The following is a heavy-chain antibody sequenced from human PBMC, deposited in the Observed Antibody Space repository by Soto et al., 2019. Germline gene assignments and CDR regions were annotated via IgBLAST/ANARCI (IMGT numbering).Heavy chain of an antibody. CDR1: XDSVSSNSAA. CDR3: SRSLETRTPYFDY. J-gene: IGHJ4*02. Sequence: SQTLSLTCAISXDSVSSNSAAWNWIRQSPSRGLEWLGRTYYRSKWYSNYAVSVKSRITINPDTSKNQFSLQLNSVTPGDTAVNYCSRSLETRTPYFDYWGQGTLVTVSS. CDR2: TYYRSKWYS. V-gene: IGHV6-1*01. D-gene: IGHD1-1*01.